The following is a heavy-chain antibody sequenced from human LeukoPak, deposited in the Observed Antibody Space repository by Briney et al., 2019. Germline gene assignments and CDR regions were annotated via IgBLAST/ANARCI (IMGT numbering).Heavy chain of an antibody. V-gene: IGHV3-23*01. J-gene: IGHJ4*02. CDR3: ARERGGSYCLDY. Sequence: PGGSLRLSCAASGFTFSSYAMSWVRQAPGKGLEWVSAISGSGGSTYYADSVKGRFTISRDNAKNSLYLQMNSLRAEDTAVYYCARERGGSYCLDYWGQGTLVTVSS. D-gene: IGHD1-26*01. CDR2: ISGSGGST. CDR1: GFTFSSYA.